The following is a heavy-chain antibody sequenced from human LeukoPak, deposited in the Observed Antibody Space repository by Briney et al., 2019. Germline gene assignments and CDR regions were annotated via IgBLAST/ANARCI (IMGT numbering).Heavy chain of an antibody. V-gene: IGHV1-46*03. J-gene: IGHJ3*02. D-gene: IGHD6-19*01. CDR1: GYTFTSYY. CDR3: TCIAVAGLPDAFDI. CDR2: INPSGGST. Sequence: GASVKVSCKASGYTFTSYYMHWVRQAPGQGLEWMGIINPSGGSTSYAQKFQGRVTMTRDTSTSTVYMELSSLRAEDTAVYYCTCIAVAGLPDAFDIWGQGTMVTVSS.